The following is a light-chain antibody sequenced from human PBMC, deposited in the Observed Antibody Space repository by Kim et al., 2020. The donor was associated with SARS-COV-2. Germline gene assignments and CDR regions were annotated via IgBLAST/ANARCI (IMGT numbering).Light chain of an antibody. V-gene: IGKV1-5*03. CDR2: GTS. Sequence: STSVGYRVNITCRASQSISISVAWYQQKPGKAPRLLIYGTSSLQSRVPSRFSGSGSGTEFTLTISNLQPDDFATYYCQQFSSYPYTFGPETKLEI. J-gene: IGKJ2*01. CDR3: QQFSSYPYT. CDR1: QSISIS.